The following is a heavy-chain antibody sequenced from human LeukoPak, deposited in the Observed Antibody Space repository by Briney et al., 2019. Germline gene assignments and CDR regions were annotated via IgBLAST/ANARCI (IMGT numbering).Heavy chain of an antibody. D-gene: IGHD3-10*01. CDR3: ARYGSGSYYDNRDIDY. J-gene: IGHJ4*02. Sequence: ASVKVSCKASGYTFTSYGISWVRQAPGQGLEWMGWISAYNGNTNYAQKLQGRVTMTTDTSTSTAYMELRSLRSDDTAVYYCARYGSGSYYDNRDIDYWGQGTLVTVSS. V-gene: IGHV1-18*01. CDR1: GYTFTSYG. CDR2: ISAYNGNT.